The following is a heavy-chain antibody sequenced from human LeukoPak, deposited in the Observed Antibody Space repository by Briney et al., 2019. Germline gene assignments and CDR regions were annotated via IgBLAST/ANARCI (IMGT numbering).Heavy chain of an antibody. CDR2: ISYDGSNK. V-gene: IGHV3-30-3*01. D-gene: IGHD3-10*01. CDR1: GFTFSSYA. CDR3: ARGISISYYYGSGSNCWFDP. Sequence: PGGSLRLSCAASGFTFSSYAMHWVRQAPGKGLEWVAVISYDGSNKYYADSVKGRFTISRDNSKNTLYLQMNSLRAEDTAVYYCARGISISYYYGSGSNCWFDPWGQGTLVTVSS. J-gene: IGHJ5*02.